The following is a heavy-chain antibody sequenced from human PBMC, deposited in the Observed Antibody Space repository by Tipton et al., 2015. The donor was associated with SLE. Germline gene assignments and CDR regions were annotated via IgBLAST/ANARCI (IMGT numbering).Heavy chain of an antibody. Sequence: TLSLTCTVSGGSISSGGYYWSWIRQHPGKGLEWIGYIYYSGSTYYNPSLKSRVTISVDTSKNQFSLKLSSVTAADTAVYYCARRWGIVVVVADYFDYWGQGTLVTVFS. CDR1: GGSISSGGYY. CDR3: ARRWGIVVVVADYFDY. D-gene: IGHD2-15*01. V-gene: IGHV4-31*03. CDR2: IYYSGST. J-gene: IGHJ4*02.